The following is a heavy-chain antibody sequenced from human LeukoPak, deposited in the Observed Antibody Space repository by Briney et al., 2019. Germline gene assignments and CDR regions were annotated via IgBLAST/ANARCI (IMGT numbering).Heavy chain of an antibody. J-gene: IGHJ3*02. CDR3: ARRDIVVVPAAIFGAFDI. CDR2: IYSGGST. D-gene: IGHD2-2*02. V-gene: IGHV3-53*01. CDR1: GFTVSSNY. Sequence: GGSLRLSCAASGFTVSSNYMSWVRPAPGKGPEWVSVIYSGGSTGYADSVKGRFTISRDNAKNSLYLQMNSLRAEDTALYYCARRDIVVVPAAIFGAFDIWGQGTMVTVSS.